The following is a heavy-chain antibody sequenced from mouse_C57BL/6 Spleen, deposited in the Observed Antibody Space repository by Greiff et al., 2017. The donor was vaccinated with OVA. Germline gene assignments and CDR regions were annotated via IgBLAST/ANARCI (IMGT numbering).Heavy chain of an antibody. CDR2: IDPSDSYT. J-gene: IGHJ1*03. D-gene: IGHD2-5*01. CDR3: ARYYSNHGYFDG. CDR1: GYTFTSYW. Sequence: QVQLQQPGAELVRPGTSVKLSCKASGYTFTSYWMHWVKQRPGQGLEWIGVIDPSDSYTNYNQKFKGKATLTVDTSSSTAYMQLSSLTSEDSAVYYCARYYSNHGYFDGWGTRTTVTVSS. V-gene: IGHV1-59*01.